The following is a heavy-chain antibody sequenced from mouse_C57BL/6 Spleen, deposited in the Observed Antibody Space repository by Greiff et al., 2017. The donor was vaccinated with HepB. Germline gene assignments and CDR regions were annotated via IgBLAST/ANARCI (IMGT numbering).Heavy chain of an antibody. CDR3: ARTPSSYGYYAMDY. Sequence: QVQLQQSGAELARPGASVKMSCKASGYTFTSYTMHWVKQRPGQGLEWIGYINPSSGYTKYNQKFKDKATLTADKSSSTAYMQLSSLTSEDSAVYCCARTPSSYGYYAMDYWGKGTSVTVSS. CDR1: GYTFTSYT. J-gene: IGHJ4*01. V-gene: IGHV1-4*01. D-gene: IGHD1-1*01. CDR2: INPSSGYT.